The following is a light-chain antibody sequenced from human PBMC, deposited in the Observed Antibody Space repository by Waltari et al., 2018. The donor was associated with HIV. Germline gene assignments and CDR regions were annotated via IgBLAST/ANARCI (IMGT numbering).Light chain of an antibody. CDR2: LAS. Sequence: DIQMTQSPSSLSASVGDRVTITGRASQGISNLFAWYQQKPGKAPRLLLSLASTLESGVPSRCSGSGSGTDYTLTISSLQPEDFATYYCQQYYNTLPWTFGQGTKVEIK. CDR1: QGISNL. V-gene: IGKV1-NL1*01. J-gene: IGKJ1*01. CDR3: QQYYNTLPWT.